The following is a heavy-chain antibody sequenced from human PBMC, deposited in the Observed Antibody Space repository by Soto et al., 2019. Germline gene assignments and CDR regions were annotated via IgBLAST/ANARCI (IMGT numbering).Heavy chain of an antibody. CDR3: ARDHSLRDILPGYYSIRPFDP. Sequence: QVQLVQSGAEVKKPGASVKVSCKASGYTFTSYGISWVRQAPGQGLEWMGWISAYNGNTNDAQKLQGRVTMTTDTSPSTAYMDPRSLSSDDTAVYSCARDHSLRDILPGYYSIRPFDPWGQVTLVTVSS. J-gene: IGHJ5*02. CDR1: GYTFTSYG. CDR2: ISAYNGNT. V-gene: IGHV1-18*01. D-gene: IGHD3-9*01.